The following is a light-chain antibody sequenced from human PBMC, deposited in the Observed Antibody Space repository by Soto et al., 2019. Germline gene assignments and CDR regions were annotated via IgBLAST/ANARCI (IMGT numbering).Light chain of an antibody. CDR1: ESVSGN. CDR3: QQYNNWPRT. CDR2: GAS. J-gene: IGKJ1*01. V-gene: IGKV3-15*01. Sequence: EIVMTQSPATLSVSPGERATLSCRASESVSGNLAWYQQTPGQAPRLLILGASTRAIGIPARFRGSGSGTQFTLNITSLQSEDFEVYYCQQYNNWPRTFGQGTKVDIK.